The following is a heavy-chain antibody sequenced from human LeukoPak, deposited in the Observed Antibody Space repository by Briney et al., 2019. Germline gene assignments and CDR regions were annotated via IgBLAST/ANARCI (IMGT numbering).Heavy chain of an antibody. CDR1: GFTFSSYG. V-gene: IGHV3-30*18. J-gene: IGHJ4*02. CDR2: ISYDGSNK. CDR3: AKDRNFDLVIDY. Sequence: GGSLRLSCAASGFTFSSYGMHWVRQAPGKGLEWVAVISYDGSNKYYADSVKGRFTISRDNSKNTLYLQMNSLRAEDTAVYYCAKDRNFDLVIDYWGQGTLVTVSS. D-gene: IGHD3-9*01.